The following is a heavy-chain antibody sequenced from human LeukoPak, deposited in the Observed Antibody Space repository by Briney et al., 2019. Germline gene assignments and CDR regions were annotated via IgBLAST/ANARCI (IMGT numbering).Heavy chain of an antibody. CDR3: ARYKYHFDC. D-gene: IGHD1-14*01. CDR2: INPKSGGA. J-gene: IGHJ4*02. Sequence: ASVKVSCKASGYTFTGYYIHWVRQAPGQGLEWMGRINPKSGGANYGQTFQGRVTMTRDTSTSTAYMELSRVTSDDMAVYYCARYKYHFDCWGQGTLVTVSS. V-gene: IGHV1-2*06. CDR1: GYTFTGYY.